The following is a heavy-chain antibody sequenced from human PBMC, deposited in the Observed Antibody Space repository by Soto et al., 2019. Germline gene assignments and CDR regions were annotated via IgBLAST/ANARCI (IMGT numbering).Heavy chain of an antibody. J-gene: IGHJ4*02. CDR2: ISYDGSNK. D-gene: IGHD2-15*01. CDR3: AKEMFKGRVVVAATGSQFDY. CDR1: GFTFSSYG. Sequence: GSLRLSCAASGFTFSSYGMHWVRQAPGKGLEWVAVISYDGSNKYYADSVKGRFTISRDNSKNTLYLQMNSLRAEDTAVYYCAKEMFKGRVVVAATGSQFDYWGQGTLVTVSS. V-gene: IGHV3-30*18.